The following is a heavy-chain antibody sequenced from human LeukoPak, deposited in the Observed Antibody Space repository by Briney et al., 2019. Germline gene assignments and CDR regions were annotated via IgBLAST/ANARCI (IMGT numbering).Heavy chain of an antibody. CDR1: GYTFTGYY. J-gene: IGHJ5*02. V-gene: IGHV1-2*02. CDR3: ARVIFGGSPPSP. Sequence: GASVKVSCKASGYTFTGYYMHWVQQAPGQGLEWMGWINPNSGGTNYAQKFQGRVTMTRDTSISTAYMELSRLRSDDTAVYYCARVIFGGSPPSPWGQGTLVTVSS. D-gene: IGHD1-26*01. CDR2: INPNSGGT.